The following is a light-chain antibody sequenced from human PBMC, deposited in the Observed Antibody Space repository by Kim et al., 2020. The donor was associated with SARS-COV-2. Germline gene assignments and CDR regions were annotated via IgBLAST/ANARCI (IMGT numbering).Light chain of an antibody. J-gene: IGKJ1*01. V-gene: IGKV1-17*03. CDR1: QDINIY. Sequence: ASVGDRGTITCRASQDINIYLAWFQQKPGEVPKRLIYAASSLQHGVPSRFSGSGSGTEFSLTISSLQPEDFGTYYCLQHNTYPRTFGQGTKVDIK. CDR3: LQHNTYPRT. CDR2: AAS.